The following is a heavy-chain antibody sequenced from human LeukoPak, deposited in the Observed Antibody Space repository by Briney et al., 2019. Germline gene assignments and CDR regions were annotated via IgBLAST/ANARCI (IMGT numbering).Heavy chain of an antibody. CDR1: GGSISSGGYY. V-gene: IGHV4-31*03. Sequence: SETLSLTCTVSGGSISSGGYYWSCIRQHPGKGLEWIGYIYYSGSTYYNPSLKSRVTISADTSKNQFSLKLSSVTAADTAVYYCARGGGSGSREFDYWGQGTLVTVSS. CDR2: IYYSGST. CDR3: ARGGGSGSREFDY. D-gene: IGHD1-26*01. J-gene: IGHJ4*02.